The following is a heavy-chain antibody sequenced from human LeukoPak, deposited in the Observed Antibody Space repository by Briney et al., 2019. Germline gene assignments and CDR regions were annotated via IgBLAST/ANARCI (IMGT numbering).Heavy chain of an antibody. CDR3: ARLGGGQYYYDSSARWFDP. V-gene: IGHV4-39*01. D-gene: IGHD3-22*01. J-gene: IGHJ5*02. Sequence: PSETLSLTCTVSVCSLSSSSYNWGWIRRPPGKGLEWIGSFYYSGSACYNQSLKSRGTISVDTSKNQFSLKLSSVSAADTAVYYCARLGGGQYYYDSSARWFDPWGQGTLVTVSS. CDR2: FYYSGSA. CDR1: VCSLSSSSYN.